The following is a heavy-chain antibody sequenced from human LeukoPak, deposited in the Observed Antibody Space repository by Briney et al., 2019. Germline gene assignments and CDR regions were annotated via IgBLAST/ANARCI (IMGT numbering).Heavy chain of an antibody. CDR3: ARLVGGYYFDY. CDR1: GGSISSYY. J-gene: IGHJ4*02. V-gene: IGHV4-59*12. D-gene: IGHD2-15*01. Sequence: SETLSLTCTVSGGSISSYYWSWIRQPPGKGLEWIGYMYYSGSTNYNPSLKSRVTISVDTSKNQFSLKLSSVTAADTAVYYCARLVGGYYFDYWGRGTLVTVSS. CDR2: MYYSGST.